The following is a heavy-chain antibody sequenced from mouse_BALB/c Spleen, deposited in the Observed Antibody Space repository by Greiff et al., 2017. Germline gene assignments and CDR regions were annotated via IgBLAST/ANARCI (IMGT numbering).Heavy chain of an antibody. J-gene: IGHJ3*01. Sequence: EVKVVESGGCLVKPGGSLKLSCAASGFTFSDYYMYWVRQTPEKRLEWVATISDGGSYTYYPDSVKGRFTISRDNAKNNLYLQMSSLKSEDTAMYYCARGGGWRLAYWGQGTLVTVSA. CDR1: GFTFSDYY. CDR3: ARGGGWRLAY. D-gene: IGHD2-3*01. V-gene: IGHV5-4*02. CDR2: ISDGGSYT.